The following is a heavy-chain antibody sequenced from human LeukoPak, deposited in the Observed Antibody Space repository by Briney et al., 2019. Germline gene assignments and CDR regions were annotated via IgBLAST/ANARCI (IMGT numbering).Heavy chain of an antibody. V-gene: IGHV3-23*01. Sequence: GGSLRLSCAASGFTFSHYAMSWVRQAPGKGLEWVSHISGSGGNTNYADSVKGRFTISRDNSKKTLYLQMNSLRAEDTAVYYCAKGPSTSNAFDIWGQGTMVTASS. D-gene: IGHD6-6*01. J-gene: IGHJ3*02. CDR1: GFTFSHYA. CDR2: ISGSGGNT. CDR3: AKGPSTSNAFDI.